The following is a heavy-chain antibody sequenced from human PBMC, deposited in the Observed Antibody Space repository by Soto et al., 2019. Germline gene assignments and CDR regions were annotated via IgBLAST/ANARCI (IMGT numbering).Heavy chain of an antibody. J-gene: IGHJ4*02. D-gene: IGHD4-17*01. CDR2: IYYIGST. V-gene: IGHV4-31*03. Sequence: QVQLQESGPGLVKPSQTLSLTCTVSGGSITTGGYYWSWIRQHPGKGLEWIGYIYYIGSTYYNPSLKSRITISVDTSKNQFSLRLSSVTAADTAVYYCARNDYGDNSLDYWGQGTLVTVSS. CDR3: ARNDYGDNSLDY. CDR1: GGSITTGGYY.